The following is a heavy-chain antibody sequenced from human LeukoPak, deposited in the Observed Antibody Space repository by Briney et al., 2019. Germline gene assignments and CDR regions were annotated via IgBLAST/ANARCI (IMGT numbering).Heavy chain of an antibody. CDR3: ARVGAVVVRGVIITEYFDY. J-gene: IGHJ4*02. Sequence: GGSLRLSCAASGFTFSSYWMSWVRQAPGKGLEWVANIKQDGSEKYYVDSVKGRFTISRDNAKNSLYLQMNSLRAEDTAVYYCARVGAVVVRGVIITEYFDYWGQGTLVTVSS. D-gene: IGHD3-10*01. CDR1: GFTFSSYW. V-gene: IGHV3-7*01. CDR2: IKQDGSEK.